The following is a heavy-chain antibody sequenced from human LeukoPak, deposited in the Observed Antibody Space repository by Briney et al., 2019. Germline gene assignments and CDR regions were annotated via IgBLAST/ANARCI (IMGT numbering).Heavy chain of an antibody. Sequence: PGGSLRLSCAASGFTFSSYGMHWVRQAPGKGLEWVAVISYDGSNKYYADSVKGRFTISRDNSKNTLYLQMNSLRAEDTAVYYCARDTGRNYMDVWGKGTTVTVSS. V-gene: IGHV3-30*03. CDR3: ARDTGRNYMDV. CDR2: ISYDGSNK. J-gene: IGHJ6*03. D-gene: IGHD1-14*01. CDR1: GFTFSSYG.